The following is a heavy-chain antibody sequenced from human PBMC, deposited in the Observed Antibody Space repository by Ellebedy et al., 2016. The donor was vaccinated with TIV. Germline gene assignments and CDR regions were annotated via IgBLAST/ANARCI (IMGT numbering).Heavy chain of an antibody. V-gene: IGHV3-21*01. Sequence: GGSLRLSXAASGFTFSSYSMNWVRQAPGKGLEWVSSISSSSSYIYYADSVKGRFTISRDNAKNSLYLQMNSLRAEDTAVYYCARDRVYGGIAEYFQHWGQGTLVTVSS. D-gene: IGHD4-23*01. CDR3: ARDRVYGGIAEYFQH. J-gene: IGHJ1*01. CDR2: ISSSSSYI. CDR1: GFTFSSYS.